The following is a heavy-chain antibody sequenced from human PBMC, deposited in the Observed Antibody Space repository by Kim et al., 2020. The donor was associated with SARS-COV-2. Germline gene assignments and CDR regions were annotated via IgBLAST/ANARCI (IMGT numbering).Heavy chain of an antibody. J-gene: IGHJ4*02. D-gene: IGHD4-17*01. V-gene: IGHV4-31*03. Sequence: SETLSLTCTVSGGSISSGGYYWSWIRQHPGKGLEWIGYIYYSGSTYYNPSLKSRVTISVDTSKNQFSLKLSSVTAADTAVYYCARTYGDYLGRFDYWGQGTLVTVSS. CDR2: IYYSGST. CDR1: GGSISSGGYY. CDR3: ARTYGDYLGRFDY.